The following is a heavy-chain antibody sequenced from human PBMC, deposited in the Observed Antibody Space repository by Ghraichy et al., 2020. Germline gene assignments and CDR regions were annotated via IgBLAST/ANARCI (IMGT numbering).Heavy chain of an antibody. CDR2: ITTNGLSV. CDR3: ARGRYFDS. J-gene: IGHJ4*02. V-gene: IGHV3-21*06. Sequence: GGSLRLSCAASGFTFSTYGINWVRQAPGKGLEWVSSITTNGLSVTYSDSLRGRFTISRDYATNSLFLQMNSLRVEDTAVYYCARGRYFDSWGQGTLVTVSS. CDR1: GFTFSTYG.